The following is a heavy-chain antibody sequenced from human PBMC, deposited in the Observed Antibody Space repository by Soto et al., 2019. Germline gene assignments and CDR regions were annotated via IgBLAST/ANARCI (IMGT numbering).Heavy chain of an antibody. CDR3: ARDHADISSGSYYYGMDV. CDR2: INPNSGGT. Sequence: GASVKVSCKASGYTFTGYYMHWVRQAPGQGLEWMGWINPNSGGTNYAQKFQGWVTMTRDTSISTAYMELSRLRSDDTAVYYCARDHADISSGSYYYGMDVWGQGTTVTVSS. D-gene: IGHD6-19*01. CDR1: GYTFTGYY. V-gene: IGHV1-2*04. J-gene: IGHJ6*02.